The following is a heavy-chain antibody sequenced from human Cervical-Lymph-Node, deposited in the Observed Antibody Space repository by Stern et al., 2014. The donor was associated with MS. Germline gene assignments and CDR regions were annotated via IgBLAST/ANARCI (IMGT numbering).Heavy chain of an antibody. CDR2: TRNKANSYTT. Sequence: EVQLVESGGGLVQPGGSLRLSCAASGFTFSDHYMDWVRQAPGKGLEWVGRTRNKANSYTTEYAASVKGRFTISRDDSKNSLYLQMNSLKTEDTAVYYCATRTGSAFDIWGQGTMVTVSS. J-gene: IGHJ3*02. V-gene: IGHV3-72*01. D-gene: IGHD1-26*01. CDR1: GFTFSDHY. CDR3: ATRTGSAFDI.